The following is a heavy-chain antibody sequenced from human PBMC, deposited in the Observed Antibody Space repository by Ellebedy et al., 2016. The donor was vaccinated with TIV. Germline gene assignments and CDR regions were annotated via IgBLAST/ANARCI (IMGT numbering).Heavy chain of an antibody. Sequence: GESLKISCAASGFTFSSYAMSWVRQAPGKGLEWVSFISDTSIYYADSVKGRFTISRDNAKNSLYLQMNSLRDEDTAVYYCARGGGELLRYAFDIWGHGTMVTVSS. CDR2: ISDTSI. J-gene: IGHJ3*02. CDR1: GFTFSSYA. V-gene: IGHV3-48*02. D-gene: IGHD1-26*01. CDR3: ARGGGELLRYAFDI.